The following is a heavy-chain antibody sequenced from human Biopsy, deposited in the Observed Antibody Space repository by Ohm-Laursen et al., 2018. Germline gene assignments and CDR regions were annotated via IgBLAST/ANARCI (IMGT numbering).Heavy chain of an antibody. CDR2: VYNGGIT. V-gene: IGHV4-59*01. CDR1: GSSIISYY. D-gene: IGHD3-3*01. Sequence: SETLSLTCSVSGSSIISYYWTWIRQPPRKGLEWIGHVYNGGITNYNPSLKSRVTISKDTSKNQFSLQVNSVTAADTAVYYCARTPRDSFWSGSYKRGLWFDPWGQGTLVIVSS. J-gene: IGHJ5*02. CDR3: ARTPRDSFWSGSYKRGLWFDP.